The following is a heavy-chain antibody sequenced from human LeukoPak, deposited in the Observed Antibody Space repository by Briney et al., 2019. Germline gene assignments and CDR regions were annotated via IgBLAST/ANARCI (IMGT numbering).Heavy chain of an antibody. CDR2: ISGSGDNT. CDR3: ARVTYGSGTYGAFDY. D-gene: IGHD3-10*01. Sequence: GGSLRLSCAASGFTFSSHGMSWVRQAPGKGREWLSTISGSGDNTYYADSVKGRFTISRDNSKNTLYLQMNSLRAEDTAVYYCARVTYGSGTYGAFDYWGQGTLVTVSS. J-gene: IGHJ4*02. CDR1: GFTFSSHG. V-gene: IGHV3-23*01.